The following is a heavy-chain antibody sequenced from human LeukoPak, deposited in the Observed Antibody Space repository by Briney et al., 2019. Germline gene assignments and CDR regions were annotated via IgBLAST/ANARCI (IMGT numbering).Heavy chain of an antibody. CDR3: ARVYGDYSTVAF. CDR2: IYYSGST. J-gene: IGHJ4*02. D-gene: IGHD2-15*01. CDR1: GGPFTASSYY. V-gene: IGHV4-39*07. Sequence: PSETLSLTCIVSGGPFTASSYYWGWVRQPPGKGLEWIGSIYYSGSTFYNPSLKSRLTISIDRTKPQFSLSLSSVTAADTAIYYCARVYGDYSTVAFWGQGTLVTVSS.